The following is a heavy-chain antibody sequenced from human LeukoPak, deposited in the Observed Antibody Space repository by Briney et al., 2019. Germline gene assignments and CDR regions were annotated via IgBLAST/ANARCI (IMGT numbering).Heavy chain of an antibody. V-gene: IGHV1-69*13. CDR2: IIPIFGTA. D-gene: IGHD3-9*01. J-gene: IGHJ3*02. CDR1: GGTFTSYA. Sequence: SVKVSCKASGGTFTSYAISWVRQAPGQGLEWMGGIIPIFGTANYAQKFQGRVTITADESTSTAYMELSSLRSEDTAVYYCARENRYFDWSRAFDIWGQGTMVTVSS. CDR3: ARENRYFDWSRAFDI.